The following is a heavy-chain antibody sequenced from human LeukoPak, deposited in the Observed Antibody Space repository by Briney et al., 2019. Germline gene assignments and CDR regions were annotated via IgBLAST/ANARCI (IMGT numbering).Heavy chain of an antibody. D-gene: IGHD2-2*01. V-gene: IGHV3-30-3*01. CDR1: GFTFSSYA. Sequence: PGRSLRLCCAASGFTFSSYAMHWVRQAAGKGLEWVAVISYDGSNKYYADAVKGRFTISRDNSKNTLYLQMNSLRAEDTAVYYCARDQFTNGGKKDYWGQGTLVTVSS. J-gene: IGHJ4*02. CDR3: ARDQFTNGGKKDY. CDR2: ISYDGSNK.